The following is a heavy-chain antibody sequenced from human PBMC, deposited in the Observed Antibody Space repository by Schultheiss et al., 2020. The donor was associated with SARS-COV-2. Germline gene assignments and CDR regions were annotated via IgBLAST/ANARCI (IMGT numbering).Heavy chain of an antibody. J-gene: IGHJ3*02. CDR1: GYSISSGYY. V-gene: IGHV4-38-2*02. CDR3: ARAIILRVAFDI. D-gene: IGHD3-3*01. Sequence: SETLSLTCTVSGYSISSGYYWGWIRQPPGKGLEWIGSIYYSGSTNYNPSLKSRVTISVDTSKSQFSLRLRSVTAADTAVYYCARAIILRVAFDIWGQGTMVTVSS. CDR2: IYYSGST.